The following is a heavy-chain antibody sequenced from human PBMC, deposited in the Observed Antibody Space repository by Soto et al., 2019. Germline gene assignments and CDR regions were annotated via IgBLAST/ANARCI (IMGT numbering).Heavy chain of an antibody. V-gene: IGHV1-2*04. D-gene: IGHD4-17*01. Sequence: ASVKVSCKASGYTFSDYYIHWVRQAPGQGLEWMGWINPNHGGTNYAQRFQGWVTMTRDTSITTAYMELTSLKSDDTAMYYCAKTRTTVTTSFDYWGQGTLVTVSS. CDR3: AKTRTTVTTSFDY. J-gene: IGHJ4*02. CDR1: GYTFSDYY. CDR2: INPNHGGT.